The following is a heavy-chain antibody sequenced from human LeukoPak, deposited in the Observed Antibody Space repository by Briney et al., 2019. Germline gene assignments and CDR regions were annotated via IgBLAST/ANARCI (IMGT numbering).Heavy chain of an antibody. CDR3: ARDAIAAAGTQLPYYYYYMDV. CDR2: VYYTGNT. Sequence: SETLSLTCTVSGGSFGSYYWSWIRQPPGKGLEWIGYVYYTGNTNYNSSLKSRVTISIDTSKNQFSLKLNSVTAADTAVYYCARDAIAAAGTQLPYYYYYMDVWGKGTTVTISS. D-gene: IGHD6-13*01. J-gene: IGHJ6*03. CDR1: GGSFGSYY. V-gene: IGHV4-59*01.